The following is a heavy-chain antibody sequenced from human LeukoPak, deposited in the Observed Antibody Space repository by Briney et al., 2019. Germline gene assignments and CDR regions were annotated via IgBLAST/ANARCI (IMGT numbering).Heavy chain of an antibody. V-gene: IGHV4-59*01. CDR2: IYYSGST. CDR3: ARDRSSWHTL. Sequence: SETLSLACTVSGGSISSYYWSWIRQPPGKGLEWIGYIYYSGSTNYNPSLKSRVTISVDTSKNQFSLKLSSVTAADTAVYYCARDRSSWHTLWGQGTLVTVSS. D-gene: IGHD6-13*01. J-gene: IGHJ1*01. CDR1: GGSISSYY.